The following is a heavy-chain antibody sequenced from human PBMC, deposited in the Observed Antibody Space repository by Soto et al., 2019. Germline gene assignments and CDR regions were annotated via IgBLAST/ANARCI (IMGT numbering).Heavy chain of an antibody. V-gene: IGHV3-66*01. J-gene: IGHJ6*02. D-gene: IGHD2-2*01. CDR3: ARDAHVGECSSTSCQYYYYGMDV. CDR1: GGSISSGDYY. Sequence: ETLSLTCTVSGGSISSGDYYWSWVRQAPGKGLEWVSVIYSGGSTYYADSVKDRFTISRDNSKNTLYLQMNSLRAEDTAVYYCARDAHVGECSSTSCQYYYYGMDVWGQGTTVTVSS. CDR2: IYSGGST.